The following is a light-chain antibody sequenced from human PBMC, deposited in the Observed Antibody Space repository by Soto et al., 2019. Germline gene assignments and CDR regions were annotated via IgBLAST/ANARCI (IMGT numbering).Light chain of an antibody. CDR3: QQYDNLPRYT. CDR2: DAS. J-gene: IGKJ2*01. Sequence: DIQMTQSPSSLSASVGDRVTITCQASQDIRNYLNWYQQKPGKAPNLLIYDASNLEAGVPSRFSGGWYVTNFTFTISSLQPEDIATYYCQQYDNLPRYTFGQGTRLEI. V-gene: IGKV1-33*01. CDR1: QDIRNY.